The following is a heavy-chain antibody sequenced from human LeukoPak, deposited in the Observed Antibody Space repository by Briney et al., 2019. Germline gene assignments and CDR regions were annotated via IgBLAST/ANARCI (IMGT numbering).Heavy chain of an antibody. D-gene: IGHD2-15*01. CDR2: ISGSGGST. CDR1: GFTFSSYA. J-gene: IGHJ4*02. V-gene: IGHV3-23*01. CDR3: AVRTNYIVATDY. Sequence: GGSLRLSCAASGFTFSSYAMSWVRQAPGKGLEWVSAISGSGGSTYYADSVKGRFTISRDNSKNTLYLQMNSLRAEDTAVYYCAVRTNYIVATDYWGQGTLVTVSS.